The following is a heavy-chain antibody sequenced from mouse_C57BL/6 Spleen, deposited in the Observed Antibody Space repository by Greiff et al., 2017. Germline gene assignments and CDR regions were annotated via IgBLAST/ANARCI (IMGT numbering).Heavy chain of an antibody. Sequence: QVQLQQPGAELVMPGASVKLSCKASGYTFTSYWMHWVKPRPGQGLEWIGEIDPSDSYTNYNQKFKGKSTLTVDKSSSTAYMQLSSLTSEDSAVYYCARRGDYGSTLGYFDVWGTGTTVTVSS. CDR2: IDPSDSYT. D-gene: IGHD1-1*01. V-gene: IGHV1-69*01. CDR3: ARRGDYGSTLGYFDV. J-gene: IGHJ1*03. CDR1: GYTFTSYW.